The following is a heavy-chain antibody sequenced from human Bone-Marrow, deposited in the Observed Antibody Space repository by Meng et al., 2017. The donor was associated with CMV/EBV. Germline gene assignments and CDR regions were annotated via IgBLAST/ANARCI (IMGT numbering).Heavy chain of an antibody. Sequence: ASVKVSCKASGYTFTSYGISWVRQAPGQGLEWMGWISAYNGNTNYAQKLQGRVTITADKSTSTAYMELSSLRSEDTAVYYCARFPLSFDRLATHYYGMDVWGQGTTVTVSS. CDR2: ISAYNGNT. CDR1: GYTFTSYG. V-gene: IGHV1-18*01. D-gene: IGHD3-9*01. CDR3: ARFPLSFDRLATHYYGMDV. J-gene: IGHJ6*02.